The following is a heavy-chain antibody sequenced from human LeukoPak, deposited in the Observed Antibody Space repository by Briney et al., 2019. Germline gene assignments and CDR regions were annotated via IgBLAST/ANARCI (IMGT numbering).Heavy chain of an antibody. CDR3: ARSKPLGWFAP. CDR2: LNPNSCNA. J-gene: IGHJ5*02. CDR1: GYIFTTYD. D-gene: IGHD7-27*01. Sequence: GSSVKVSCKASGYIFTTYDIGWVRQATGQGLEWMGWLNPNSCNAGYAQKFQGRVTIYRNTSISPAYMELSSLRSDEAAMYYCARSKPLGWFAPWGQGTLVTVSS. V-gene: IGHV1-8*03.